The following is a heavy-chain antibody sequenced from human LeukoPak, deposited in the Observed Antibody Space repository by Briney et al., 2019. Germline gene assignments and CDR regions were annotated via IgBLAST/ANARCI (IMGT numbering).Heavy chain of an antibody. CDR2: ISAYSGNT. D-gene: IGHD6-19*01. Sequence: GASVKVSCKASGYTFTSYGISWVRQAPGQGLEWMGWISAYSGNTNYAQKLQGRVTMTTDTSTSTAYMELRSLRSDDTAVYYCARDGAVAGTYYYYGMDVWGQGTTVTVSS. V-gene: IGHV1-18*01. CDR3: ARDGAVAGTYYYYGMDV. CDR1: GYTFTSYG. J-gene: IGHJ6*02.